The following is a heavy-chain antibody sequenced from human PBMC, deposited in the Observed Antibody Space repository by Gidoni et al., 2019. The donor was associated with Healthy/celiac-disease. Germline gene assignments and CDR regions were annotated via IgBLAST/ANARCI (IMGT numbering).Heavy chain of an antibody. CDR2: IYYSGST. CDR3: ARLSVTNWFDP. V-gene: IGHV4-39*01. D-gene: IGHD3-16*02. Sequence: QLQLQESGPGLVKPSETLSLTCTVSGGSISSSSYYWGWIRQPPGKGLEWLGSIYYSGSTYYNPSLKSRVTISVDTSKNQFSLKLSSVTAADTAVYYCARLSVTNWFDPWGQGTLVTVSS. CDR1: GGSISSSSYY. J-gene: IGHJ5*02.